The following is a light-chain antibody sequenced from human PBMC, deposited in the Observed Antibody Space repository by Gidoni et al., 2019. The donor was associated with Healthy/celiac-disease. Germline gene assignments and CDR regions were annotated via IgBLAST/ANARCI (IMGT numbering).Light chain of an antibody. V-gene: IGKV3-20*01. CDR3: QQYGSSPPLT. CDR2: GAS. CDR1: QSFSSSY. Sequence: EIVLTQSPCTLSFSPGERATLSCRGIQSFSSSYLSWYQQKPGQAPRLLIYGASSRATGSPDRFRGSGAGKEFTLTISRLEPEEFAVYYCQQYGSSPPLTFXGXTKVEIK. J-gene: IGKJ4*01.